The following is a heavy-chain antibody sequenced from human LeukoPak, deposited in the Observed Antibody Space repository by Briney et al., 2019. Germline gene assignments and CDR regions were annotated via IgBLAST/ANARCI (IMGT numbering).Heavy chain of an antibody. CDR3: ARDGAPNYYGSGSYLNWFDP. J-gene: IGHJ5*02. CDR2: INPSGGST. D-gene: IGHD3-10*01. Sequence: VASVKVSCKASGYTFTSYYMHWVRQAPGQGLEWTGIINPSGGSTSYAQKFQGRVTMTRDTSTSTVYMELSSLRSEDTAVYYCARDGAPNYYGSGSYLNWFDPWGQGTLVTVSS. CDR1: GYTFTSYY. V-gene: IGHV1-46*01.